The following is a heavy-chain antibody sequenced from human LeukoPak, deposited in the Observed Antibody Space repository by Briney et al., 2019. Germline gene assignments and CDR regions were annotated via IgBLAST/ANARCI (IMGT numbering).Heavy chain of an antibody. CDR1: GFTFSSYI. D-gene: IGHD2-2*01. J-gene: IGHJ4*02. Sequence: GGSLRLSCAASGFTFSSYIMNWVRQAPGKGLECLSYISGSNSSIYYADSVKGRFTISRDNAKNSLYLQMNSLRAEDTAVYYCARPYCSSTSCPVYWGQGTLVTVSS. CDR3: ARPYCSSTSCPVY. CDR2: ISGSNSSI. V-gene: IGHV3-48*04.